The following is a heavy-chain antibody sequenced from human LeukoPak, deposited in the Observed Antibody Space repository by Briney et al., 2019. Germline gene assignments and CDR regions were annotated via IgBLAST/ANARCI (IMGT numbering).Heavy chain of an antibody. CDR1: GFTVSSNY. V-gene: IGHV3-53*01. J-gene: IGHJ1*01. Sequence: PGGSLRLSCAASGFTVSSNYMSWVRQAPGKGLEWLSIIYSKGSTYYADSVKGRFTISRDNSQNTLYLQMNSLRAEDTAVYYCATWTTSSVYFQHWGQGTLVTVSS. CDR3: ATWTTSSVYFQH. D-gene: IGHD3/OR15-3a*01. CDR2: IYSKGST.